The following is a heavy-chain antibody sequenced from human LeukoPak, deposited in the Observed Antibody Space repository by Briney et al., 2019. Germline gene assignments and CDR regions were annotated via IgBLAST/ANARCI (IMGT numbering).Heavy chain of an antibody. CDR3: AKVGATSHYYYYYMDV. D-gene: IGHD3-16*01. J-gene: IGHJ6*03. Sequence: PGGSLRLSCAASGFTFSSYAMSWVRQAPGKGLEWVSAISGSGGSTYYADSVKGRFTISRDNSKNTLYLQMNSLGAEDTAVYYCAKVGATSHYYYYYMDVWGKGTTVTVSS. CDR2: ISGSGGST. V-gene: IGHV3-23*01. CDR1: GFTFSSYA.